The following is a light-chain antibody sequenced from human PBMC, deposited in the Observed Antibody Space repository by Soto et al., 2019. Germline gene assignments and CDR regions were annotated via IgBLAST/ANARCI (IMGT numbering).Light chain of an antibody. J-gene: IGLJ1*01. V-gene: IGLV2-11*01. CDR2: DVT. CDR1: SSDVGGYNY. CDR3: CSYAGRYV. Sequence: QSALTQPRSVSGSPGQSVTISCTGTSSDVGGYNYVSWYQRHPGKAPKVLIYDVTQRPSGVPDRFSGSKSDNTASLTTSGLQAEDEADYYCCSYAGRYVFGTGTKLTVL.